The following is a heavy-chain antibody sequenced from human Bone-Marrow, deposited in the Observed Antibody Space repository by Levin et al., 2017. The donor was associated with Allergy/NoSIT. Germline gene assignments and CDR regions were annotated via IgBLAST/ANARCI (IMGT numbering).Heavy chain of an antibody. V-gene: IGHV4-59*01. J-gene: IGHJ4*02. D-gene: IGHD2-8*01. CDR2: IYNSGST. CDR1: GGSISSYY. CDR3: ARGALYFDY. Sequence: SQTLSLTCTVSGGSISSYYWNWIRQPPGKGLEWIGYIYNSGSTNYNPSLKSRVTISVDTSKNQISLKLSSVTAADTAVYYCARGALYFDYWGQGILVSVSS.